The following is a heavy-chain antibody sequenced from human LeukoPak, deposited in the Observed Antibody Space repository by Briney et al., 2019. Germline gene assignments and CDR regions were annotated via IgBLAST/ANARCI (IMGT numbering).Heavy chain of an antibody. CDR3: ARYCSGGSSSLQDAFDI. V-gene: IGHV3-11*04. CDR1: GFTFSEYY. D-gene: IGHD2-15*01. CDR2: ISSSGCTI. J-gene: IGHJ3*02. Sequence: GGSLRLSCAASGFTFSEYYMRGVRQAPGKGLEWVSDISSSGCTIHYADSVKGRFTISRDNAKNSLYLQMNSLRAEDTAVYYCARYCSGGSSSLQDAFDIWGQGTMVTVSS.